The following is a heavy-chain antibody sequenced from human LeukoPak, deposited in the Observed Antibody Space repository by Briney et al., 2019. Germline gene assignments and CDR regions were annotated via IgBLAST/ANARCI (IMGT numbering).Heavy chain of an antibody. V-gene: IGHV3-30-3*02. D-gene: IGHD1-26*01. J-gene: IGHJ4*02. Sequence: GGSLRLSCAASGFTFSGYPVHWVRQAPGKGLEWVAVISYDGSNKYYADSVKGRFTISRDNSKNTLYLQMISLRAEDTAVYYCAKDKGVGAVHFDYWGQGTLVTVSS. CDR1: GFTFSGYP. CDR3: AKDKGVGAVHFDY. CDR2: ISYDGSNK.